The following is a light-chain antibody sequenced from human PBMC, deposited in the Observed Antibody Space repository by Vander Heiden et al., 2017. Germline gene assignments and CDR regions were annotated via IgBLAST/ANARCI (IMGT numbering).Light chain of an antibody. CDR1: SSNIANNY. CDR3: ASGDSSLSGVV. Sequence: QSVLTQPPSVSAAPGQKVTISCSGSSSNIANNYVSWYQQRPGTAPKLLIYENNKRPSGIPDRFSGAKSGASATLGITGLQTGDEADYYCASGDSSLSGVVFGGGTKLTVL. J-gene: IGLJ2*01. V-gene: IGLV1-51*02. CDR2: ENN.